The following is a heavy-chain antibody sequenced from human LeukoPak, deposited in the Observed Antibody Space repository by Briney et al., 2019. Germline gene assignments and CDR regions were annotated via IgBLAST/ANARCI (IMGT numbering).Heavy chain of an antibody. J-gene: IGHJ5*02. CDR2: ISSSSSTI. CDR1: GFTFSSYS. Sequence: GGSLRLSCAASGFTFSSYSMNWVRQAPGKGLEWVSYISSSSSTIYYAGSVKGRFTISRDNAKNSLYLQMNSLRAEDTAVYYCAKARNFWSGNNWFDPWGQGTLVTVSS. D-gene: IGHD3-3*01. CDR3: AKARNFWSGNNWFDP. V-gene: IGHV3-48*01.